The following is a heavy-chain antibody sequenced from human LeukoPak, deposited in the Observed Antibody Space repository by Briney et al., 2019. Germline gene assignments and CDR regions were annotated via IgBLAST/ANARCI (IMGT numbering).Heavy chain of an antibody. Sequence: ASVKVSCKASGYTFTSYGISWVRQAAGQELEWMGWISAYNGNTNYAQKLQGRVTMTTDTSTSTAYMELRSLRSDDTAVYYCASSGSSADDAFDIWGQGTMVTVSS. D-gene: IGHD1-26*01. V-gene: IGHV1-18*01. CDR1: GYTFTSYG. J-gene: IGHJ3*02. CDR2: ISAYNGNT. CDR3: ASSGSSADDAFDI.